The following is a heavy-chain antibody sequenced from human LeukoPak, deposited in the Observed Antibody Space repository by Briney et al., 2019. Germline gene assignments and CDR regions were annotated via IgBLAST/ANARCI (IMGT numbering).Heavy chain of an antibody. CDR1: GGSFSGYY. V-gene: IGHV4-34*01. CDR3: ATRSELYSYYYMDV. Sequence: SETLSLTCAVYGGSFSGYYWSWIRQPPGKGLEWIGEINHGGSTNYNPSLKSRVTISADTSKNQFSLKLSSVTAADTAVYYCATRSELYSYYYMDVWGKGTTVTISS. D-gene: IGHD1-26*01. CDR2: INHGGST. J-gene: IGHJ6*03.